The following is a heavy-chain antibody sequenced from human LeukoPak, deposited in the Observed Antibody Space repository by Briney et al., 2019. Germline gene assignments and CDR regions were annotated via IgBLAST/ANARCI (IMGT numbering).Heavy chain of an antibody. D-gene: IGHD3-10*01. CDR1: GFTFSSYD. Sequence: PGGSLRLSCAASGFTFSSYDMHWVRQAPGKGLEWVSSISSSSSYIYYADSVKGRFTISRDNAKNSLYLQMNSLRAEDTAVYYCARCRTMVVSMDVWGQGTTVTVSS. J-gene: IGHJ6*02. CDR2: ISSSSSYI. V-gene: IGHV3-21*01. CDR3: ARCRTMVVSMDV.